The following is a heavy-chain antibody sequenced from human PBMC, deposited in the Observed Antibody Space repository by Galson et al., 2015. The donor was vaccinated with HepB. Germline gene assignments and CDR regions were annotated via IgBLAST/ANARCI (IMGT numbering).Heavy chain of an antibody. D-gene: IGHD3-10*01. Sequence: SLRLSCAASGFTFNSYAMHWVRQAPGKGLEWVAVASSDGSHKYYADSVKGRFTVSRDNSKNTLYLQMNSLRTDDTAVYYCAGGPNMDRAIFAYWGQGTLVTVSS. V-gene: IGHV3-30*04. CDR3: AGGPNMDRAIFAY. CDR1: GFTFNSYA. J-gene: IGHJ4*02. CDR2: ASSDGSHK.